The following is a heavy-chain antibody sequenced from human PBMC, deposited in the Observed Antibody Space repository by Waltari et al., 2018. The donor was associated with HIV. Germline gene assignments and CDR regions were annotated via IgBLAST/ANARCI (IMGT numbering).Heavy chain of an antibody. CDR2: INHSGST. CDR3: ARARLVSRGQYCSTTSCLPHYYYYYGMDV. J-gene: IGHJ6*02. V-gene: IGHV4-34*01. CDR1: GGSFSGSY. Sequence: QVQLRQWGAGLLKPSETLSLTCAVYGGSFSGSYRSWIRPPPGEGRGWIGEINHSGSTNYNPSLKSRVTISVDTSKNQFSLKLTSVTAADTAVFYCARARLVSRGQYCSTTSCLPHYYYYYGMDVWGQGTTVTVSS. D-gene: IGHD2-2*01.